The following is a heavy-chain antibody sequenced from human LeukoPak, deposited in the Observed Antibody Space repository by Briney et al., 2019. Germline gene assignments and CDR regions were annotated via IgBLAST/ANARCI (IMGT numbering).Heavy chain of an antibody. CDR1: GCSISSSSYY. CDR2: IYYSGST. CDR3: ARHENSGGSSGYNWYFDL. J-gene: IGHJ2*01. V-gene: IGHV4-39*01. Sequence: PSETLSLTCTVSGCSISSSSYYWGWIRQPPGKGLEWIGSIYYSGSTYYNPSLKSRVTISVDTSKNQFSLKLSSVTAADTAVYYCARHENSGGSSGYNWYFDLWGRGTLVTVSS. D-gene: IGHD3-22*01.